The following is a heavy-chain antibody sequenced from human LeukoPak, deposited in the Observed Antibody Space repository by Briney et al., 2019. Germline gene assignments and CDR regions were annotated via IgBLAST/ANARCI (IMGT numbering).Heavy chain of an antibody. CDR3: ARARDRTCSSTSCYAGPPWFDP. CDR2: INPNSGGT. V-gene: IGHV1-2*02. Sequence: ASVKVSCKAAGGTFSSYAISWVRQAPGQGLEWMGWINPNSGGTNYAQKFQGRVTMTRDTSISTAYMELSRLRSDDTAVYYCARARDRTCSSTSCYAGPPWFDPWGQGTLVTVSS. J-gene: IGHJ5*02. D-gene: IGHD2-2*01. CDR1: GGTFSSYA.